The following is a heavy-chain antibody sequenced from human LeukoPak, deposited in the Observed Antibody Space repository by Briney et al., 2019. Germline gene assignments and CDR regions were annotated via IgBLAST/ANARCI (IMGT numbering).Heavy chain of an antibody. J-gene: IGHJ4*02. V-gene: IGHV3-30*18. D-gene: IGHD2-21*02. CDR3: AKTRRGVTSYFDY. CDR2: ISYHGSNI. CDR1: GFSFSSYG. Sequence: GGSLRLSCTASGFSFSSYGMHWVRQAPGKGLEWVAVISYHGSNIYYADSVKGRFTISRDNSKNTLYLQMNSLRAEDTAVYYCAKTRRGVTSYFDYWGQGTLVTVSS.